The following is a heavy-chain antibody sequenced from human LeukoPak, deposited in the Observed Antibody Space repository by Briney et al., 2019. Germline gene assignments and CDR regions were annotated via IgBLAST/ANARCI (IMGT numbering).Heavy chain of an antibody. CDR2: ISGSGGST. CDR3: AKVAPSVAASGDY. D-gene: IGHD6-13*01. CDR1: GFTFSSYA. J-gene: IGHJ4*02. V-gene: IGHV3-23*01. Sequence: GGSLRLSCAASGFTFSSYAMSWVRHAPGQGLEWVSAISGSGGSTYYADSVQGRFTISRDNSKNTLYLQMNSLRAEDTAVDYCAKVAPSVAASGDYWGQGTLVTVSS.